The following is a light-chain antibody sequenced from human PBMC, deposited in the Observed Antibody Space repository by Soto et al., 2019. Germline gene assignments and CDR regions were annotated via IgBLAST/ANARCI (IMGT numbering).Light chain of an antibody. CDR3: QQSYSTPIT. CDR2: AAS. CDR1: QSISSY. V-gene: IGKV1-39*01. J-gene: IGKJ5*01. Sequence: DIQMTQSPSSLSASVGDRVTITCRASQSISSYLNWYQQKPGKAPKLLIYAASNLQSGVPSRFSGSGSGTEFTLTISSLQPEDFATYYCQQSYSTPITFGQGTRLEIK.